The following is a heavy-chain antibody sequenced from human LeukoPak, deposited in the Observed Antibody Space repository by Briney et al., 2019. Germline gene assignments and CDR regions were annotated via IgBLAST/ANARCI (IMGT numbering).Heavy chain of an antibody. V-gene: IGHV3-30*02. CDR1: GFTLSNYG. D-gene: IGHD5-24*01. CDR3: AKARGDGYNDAFDM. Sequence: PGGSLRLSCAASGFTLSNYGMHWVRQAPGKGLEWMALIRYDRNNEYYADSVKGRFTISGDISENMLYLQMNSLRSEDTAVYYCAKARGDGYNDAFDMWGPGTMVTVSS. J-gene: IGHJ3*02. CDR2: IRYDRNNE.